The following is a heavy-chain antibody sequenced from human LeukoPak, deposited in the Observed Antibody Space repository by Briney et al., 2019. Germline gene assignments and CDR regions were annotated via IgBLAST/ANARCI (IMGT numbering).Heavy chain of an antibody. CDR1: GYTFTDCS. Sequence: GASVKVSCKASGYTFTDCSITWVRQAPGQGLEWMGWISVYNGHTDYPQKVQGRVTMTTDTSTSTAYMELRSLRSDDTAVYYCARDQDDYVRGSFPVSLGYWGQGTVVTVSS. D-gene: IGHD3-16*01. CDR2: ISVYNGHT. CDR3: ARDQDDYVRGSFPVSLGY. V-gene: IGHV1-18*01. J-gene: IGHJ4*02.